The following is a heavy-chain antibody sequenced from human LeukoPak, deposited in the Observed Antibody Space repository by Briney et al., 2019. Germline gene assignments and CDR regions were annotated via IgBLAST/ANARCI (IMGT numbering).Heavy chain of an antibody. Sequence: GGSLRLSCAASGFTFSSYEMNWVRQAPGKGLEWVSYISSSGSTIYYADSVKGRFTISRGNAKNSLYLQMNSLRAEDTAVYYCARGSHYYGSGSYGYWGQGTLVTVSS. J-gene: IGHJ4*02. CDR3: ARGSHYYGSGSYGY. CDR2: ISSSGSTI. V-gene: IGHV3-48*03. CDR1: GFTFSSYE. D-gene: IGHD3-10*01.